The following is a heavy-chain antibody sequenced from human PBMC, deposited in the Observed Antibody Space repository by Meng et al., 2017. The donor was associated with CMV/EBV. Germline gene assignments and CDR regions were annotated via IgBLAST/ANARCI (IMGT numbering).Heavy chain of an antibody. CDR1: GFTFSSYW. D-gene: IGHD6-6*01. CDR3: ARVGPIIAARPGAFDI. J-gene: IGHJ3*02. V-gene: IGHV3-7*03. Sequence: GGSLRLSCAASGFTFSSYWMSWVRQAPGKGLEWVANIKQDGSEKYYVDSVKGRFTISRDNSKNTLYLQMNSLRAEDTAVYYCARVGPIIAARPGAFDIWGQGTMVTVSS. CDR2: IKQDGSEK.